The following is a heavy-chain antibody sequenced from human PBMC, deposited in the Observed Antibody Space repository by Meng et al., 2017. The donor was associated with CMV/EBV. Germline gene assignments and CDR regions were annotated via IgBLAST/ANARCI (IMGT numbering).Heavy chain of an antibody. D-gene: IGHD2-2*01. J-gene: IGHJ4*02. V-gene: IGHV3-30*02. CDR2: IRYDGSST. Sequence: GGSLRLSCAASGFTFDIYGLHWARQAPGKGLEWVAFIRYDGSSTYSSDSVKGRFTISRDNSKNTMYLQMNSLTTEDTAIYYYAKDLWVRQLNTSPSFGYWGQGTLVTVSS. CDR1: GFTFDIYG. CDR3: AKDLWVRQLNTSPSFGY.